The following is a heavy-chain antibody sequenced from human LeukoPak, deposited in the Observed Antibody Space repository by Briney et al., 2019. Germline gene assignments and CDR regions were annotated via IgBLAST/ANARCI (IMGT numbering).Heavy chain of an antibody. CDR3: ARDTAYKDY. J-gene: IGHJ4*02. CDR2: INPTSGGT. V-gene: IGHV1-2*02. CDR1: GYTFTGYY. D-gene: IGHD5-24*01. Sequence: ASVKVSCKASGYTFTGYYKHWVRQAPGQGLEWMGWINPTSGGTNYAQKFQGRVTMTRDTSISTAYMELSSLRSDDTAVYYCARDTAYKDYWGQGTLVTVSS.